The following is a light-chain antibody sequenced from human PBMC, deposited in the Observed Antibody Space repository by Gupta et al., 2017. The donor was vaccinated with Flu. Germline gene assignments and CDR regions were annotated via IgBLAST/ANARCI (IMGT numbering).Light chain of an antibody. CDR3: QHANSFPGT. V-gene: IGKV1-12*01. CDR1: QDIGNW. J-gene: IGKJ1*01. CDR2: AAS. Sequence: PSFVSASPGARVTITCRASQDIGNWLAWYQQKPGKAPKLLIYAASKVQSGVPSRFSGSGCGTDFTLTISSRQPEDFATYYCQHANSFPGTFGQGTKVEIK.